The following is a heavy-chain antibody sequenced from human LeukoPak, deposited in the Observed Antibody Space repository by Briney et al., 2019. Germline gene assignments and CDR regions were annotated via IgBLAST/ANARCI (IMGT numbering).Heavy chain of an antibody. CDR2: INPNRGGT. Sequence: GFSDDVAHKSDGHTYSLCYVHCVRQAPEKALERMGWINPNRGGTNYAQKCQGRVTMTRGTSISTAYMELSRMRSDDTAVYYCARNYYGSSGILDYWGQGTLVTVSS. D-gene: IGHD3-22*01. J-gene: IGHJ4*02. CDR1: GHTYSLCY. CDR3: ARNYYGSSGILDY. V-gene: IGHV1-2*02.